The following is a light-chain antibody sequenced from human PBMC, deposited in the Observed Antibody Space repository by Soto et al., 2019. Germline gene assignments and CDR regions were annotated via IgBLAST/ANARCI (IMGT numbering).Light chain of an antibody. CDR2: DAS. CDR1: QDISDY. V-gene: IGKV1-33*01. J-gene: IGKJ4*01. CDR3: QQYDNLPLT. Sequence: DIQMTQSPSSLSASVGDRVTITCQASQDISDYVKWYQQKPGKPPKVLIYDASNVDAGVPSRFSGSGSGTDFTFTINSMQPEDIATYYCQQYDNLPLTFGGGTKVDIK.